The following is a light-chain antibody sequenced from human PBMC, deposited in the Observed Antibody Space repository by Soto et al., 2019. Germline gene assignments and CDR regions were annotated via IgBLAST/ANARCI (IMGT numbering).Light chain of an antibody. CDR3: HQYGSSLGT. Sequence: EIVLTQSPGTLSLSPGEGATLSCRASQSVTGTNLARYQQRPGQAPRLLIYDAVRRATGIPDRFSGSGSGTDFTLTISRLEPEDFAVYYCHQYGSSLGTFGQGTKVDIK. CDR2: DAV. CDR1: QSVTGTN. J-gene: IGKJ2*01. V-gene: IGKV3-20*01.